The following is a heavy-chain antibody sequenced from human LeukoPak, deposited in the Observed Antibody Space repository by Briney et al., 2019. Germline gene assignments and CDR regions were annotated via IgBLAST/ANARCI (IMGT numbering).Heavy chain of an antibody. CDR2: ICANDGNT. V-gene: IGHV3-23*01. D-gene: IGHD2-15*01. CDR3: AKGSGSSCYSPCDY. Sequence: GGSLRLSCAASGLTFRNYAMSWVRQAPGKGLEWVSVICANDGNTYYADAVKGRFTISRDNSKDTLYLQMDSLRAQDTAVYYCAKGSGSSCYSPCDYWGQGILVTVSS. J-gene: IGHJ4*02. CDR1: GLTFRNYA.